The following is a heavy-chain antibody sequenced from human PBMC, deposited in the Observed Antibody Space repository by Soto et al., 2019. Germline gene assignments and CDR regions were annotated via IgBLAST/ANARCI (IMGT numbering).Heavy chain of an antibody. CDR1: GFTFSDHY. Sequence: GGSLRLSCAASGFTFSDHYMDWVRQAPGKGLEWVGRTRNKANSYTTEYAASVKGRFTISRDDSKNSLYLQMNSLKTEDTAVYYCARVREYYYDPSYDYWGQGTLVTVSS. V-gene: IGHV3-72*01. D-gene: IGHD3-22*01. CDR2: TRNKANSYTT. J-gene: IGHJ4*02. CDR3: ARVREYYYDPSYDY.